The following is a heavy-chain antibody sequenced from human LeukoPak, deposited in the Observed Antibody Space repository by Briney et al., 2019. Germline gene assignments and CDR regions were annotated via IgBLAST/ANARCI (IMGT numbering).Heavy chain of an antibody. D-gene: IGHD7-27*01. CDR2: IKQDGSEK. V-gene: IGHV3-7*01. CDR1: GFTFSTSW. CDR3: ARDMAKWGST. Sequence: GGSLRLSCAASGFTFSTSWMHWVRQAPGKRLEWVANIKQDGSEKYYVDSVKGRFTISRDNAKNSLYLQMNSLRAEDSAVYYCARDMAKWGSTWGQGTLVTVSS. J-gene: IGHJ4*02.